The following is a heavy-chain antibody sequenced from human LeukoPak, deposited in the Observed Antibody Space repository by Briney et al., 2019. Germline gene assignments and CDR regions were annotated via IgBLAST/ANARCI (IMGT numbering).Heavy chain of an antibody. V-gene: IGHV4-30-2*01. J-gene: IGHJ6*02. Sequence: SETLSLTCAVSGGSISSGGYSWIWIRQPPGKGLEWIGYIYHSGSTYYNPSLKSRVTISVDRSKNQFSLKLSSVTAADTAVYYCARGGSGSTRDYYGMDVWGQGTTVTVSS. CDR2: IYHSGST. CDR1: GGSISSGGYS. D-gene: IGHD3-10*01. CDR3: ARGGSGSTRDYYGMDV.